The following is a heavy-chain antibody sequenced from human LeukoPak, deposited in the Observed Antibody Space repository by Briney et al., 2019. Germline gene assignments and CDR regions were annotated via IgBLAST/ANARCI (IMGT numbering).Heavy chain of an antibody. J-gene: IGHJ4*02. Sequence: PGGSLRLSCAASGFTFSDYYMSWIRQAPGKGLEWVSYISSSSSYTNYADSVKGRFTISRDNAKNSLYLQMNSLRAEDTAVYYCARDLQVDYGDYIESVDYWGQGTLVTVSS. CDR1: GFTFSDYY. CDR2: ISSSSSYT. D-gene: IGHD4-17*01. CDR3: ARDLQVDYGDYIESVDY. V-gene: IGHV3-11*06.